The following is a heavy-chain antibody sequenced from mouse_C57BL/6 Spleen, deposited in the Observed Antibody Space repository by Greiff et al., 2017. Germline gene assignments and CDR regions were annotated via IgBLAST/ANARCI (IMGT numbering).Heavy chain of an antibody. Sequence: EVKLVESGPGLVKPSQSLSLTCSVTGYSITSGYYWNWIRQFPGNKLEWMGYISYDGSNNYNPSLKNRISITRDTSKNQFFLKLNSVTTEDTATYYCARDRELLFAYWGQGTLVTVSA. CDR3: ARDRELLFAY. CDR1: GYSITSGYY. J-gene: IGHJ3*01. D-gene: IGHD2-12*01. V-gene: IGHV3-6*01. CDR2: ISYDGSN.